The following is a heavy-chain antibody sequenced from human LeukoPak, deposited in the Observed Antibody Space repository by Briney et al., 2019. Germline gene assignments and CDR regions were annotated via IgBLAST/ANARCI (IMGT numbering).Heavy chain of an antibody. D-gene: IGHD4-23*01. J-gene: IGHJ4*02. CDR3: ARDYGGNSAFDY. V-gene: IGHV3-23*01. CDR1: GFTFSSYA. CDR2: ISGSGGST. Sequence: GGSLRLSCAASGFTFSSYAMSWVRQAPGKGLEWVSAISGSGGSTYYADSVKGRFTISRDNSKNTLYLQMNSLRAEDSAVYYCARDYGGNSAFDYWGQGTLVTVSS.